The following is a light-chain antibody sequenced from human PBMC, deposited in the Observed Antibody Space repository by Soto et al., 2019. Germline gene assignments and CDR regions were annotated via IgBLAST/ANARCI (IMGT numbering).Light chain of an antibody. Sequence: EIVMTQSPVTLSVSPGGRATLSCRASQNVNNNLAWYQQKPGQAPRLLIYGASTRATGIPARFSGSGSGTEFTLTISSLQSEDFAVYHCQQYNNWPWTFGQGTKVEI. V-gene: IGKV3-15*01. CDR3: QQYNNWPWT. CDR2: GAS. J-gene: IGKJ1*01. CDR1: QNVNNN.